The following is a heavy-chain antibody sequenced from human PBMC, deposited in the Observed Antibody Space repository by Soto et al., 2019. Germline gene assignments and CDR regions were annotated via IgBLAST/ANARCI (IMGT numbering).Heavy chain of an antibody. CDR2: IKQDGSET. CDR1: GFTFSSLW. J-gene: IGHJ3*02. V-gene: IGHV3-7*03. D-gene: IGHD1-1*01. Sequence: PGGSLRLSCAASGFTFSSLWMAWVRQAPEKGLGWVANIKQDGSETHYLDSVKGRFTISKDNTQNSLYLQMNSLRAEDTAVYYCVRDVGPSKYDDFDMWGRGTMVTVSS. CDR3: VRDVGPSKYDDFDM.